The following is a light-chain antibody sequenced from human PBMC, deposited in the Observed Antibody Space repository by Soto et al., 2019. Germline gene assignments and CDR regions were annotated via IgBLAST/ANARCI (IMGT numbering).Light chain of an antibody. J-gene: IGKJ1*01. CDR1: QTVRSSF. CDR2: GAS. CDR3: QHYGRSSWT. Sequence: ELTQSPATLSLSPGERVTLSCRASQTVRSSFVAWYQQKPGQAPRLLLYGASTRATGIPDRFRGSGSGTNFTLTISSLQPEDLAVYYCQHYGRSSWTFGQGTKVAIK. V-gene: IGKV3-20*01.